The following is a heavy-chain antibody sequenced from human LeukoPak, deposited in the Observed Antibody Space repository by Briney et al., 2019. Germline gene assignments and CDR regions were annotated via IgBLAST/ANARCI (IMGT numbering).Heavy chain of an antibody. CDR3: ARTMVVPGTTDAFDI. CDR2: IYSGGNT. J-gene: IGHJ3*02. Sequence: GGSLRLSCAASGFTVSSNYMSWVRQVPGKGLEWVEVIYSGGNTYYADSVKGRLPISRDNSKYTLYLQMNSLRAEDTAVYYCARTMVVPGTTDAFDIWGQGTMVTVSS. CDR1: GFTVSSNY. V-gene: IGHV3-66*02. D-gene: IGHD2-2*01.